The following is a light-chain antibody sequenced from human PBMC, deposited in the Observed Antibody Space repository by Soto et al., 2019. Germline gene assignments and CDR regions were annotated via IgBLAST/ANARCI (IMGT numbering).Light chain of an antibody. CDR3: QQYDSSPRT. Sequence: EIVLTQSPGTLSLSPGERAILSCRASQSVSSSYLAWYQQKPGQAPRLLIYRTSNRATGIPDRFSGSGSGTDFTLTISRLEPEDFAVYWCQQYDSSPRTFGQGTKVDIK. CDR1: QSVSSSY. CDR2: RTS. J-gene: IGKJ1*01. V-gene: IGKV3-20*01.